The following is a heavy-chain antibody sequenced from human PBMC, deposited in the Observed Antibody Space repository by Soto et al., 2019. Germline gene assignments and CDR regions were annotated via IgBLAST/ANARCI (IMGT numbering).Heavy chain of an antibody. Sequence: EVQLLESGGGLVQPGGSLRLSCAASGFTFTTYPMTWFRQAPGKGLEWVSSVSGDNTYYADFVKGRFTISRDNSKNTLYLQMNNLRAEDTAVYYCGKGGWGAVLDSWGQGTLVIVSS. CDR3: GKGGWGAVLDS. J-gene: IGHJ4*02. CDR2: VSGDNT. D-gene: IGHD3-16*01. V-gene: IGHV3-23*01. CDR1: GFTFTTYP.